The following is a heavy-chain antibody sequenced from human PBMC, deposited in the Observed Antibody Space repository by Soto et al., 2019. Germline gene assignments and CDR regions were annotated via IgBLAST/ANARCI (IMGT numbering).Heavy chain of an antibody. CDR2: IFHTGGT. J-gene: IGHJ4*02. CDR3: ARVFSSGSGWMYYFDF. D-gene: IGHD6-25*01. Sequence: QVQLQESGPGLVKPSETLSLTCTVSSDSIAGENWWSWVRQPPGMGLEWIGEIFHTGGTNYNPSLKGRVTMEVDKSKNHFSLILISATAADTAVYYCARVFSSGSGWMYYFDFWGQGTLVSVSS. V-gene: IGHV4-4*02. CDR1: SDSIAGENW.